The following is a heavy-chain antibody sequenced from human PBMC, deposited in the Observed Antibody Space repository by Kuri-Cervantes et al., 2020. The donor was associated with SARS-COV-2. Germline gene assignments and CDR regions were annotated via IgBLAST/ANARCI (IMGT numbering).Heavy chain of an antibody. J-gene: IGHJ5*02. Sequence: GGSLRLSCKVSGYTLTELSMHWVRQAPGKGLEWMGGIEPEEGETIYAQEFQGRVTMTEDTSTDTAYMELSSLRSEDTAVYYCATGPPYCSSTSCSRWFDPWGKGTLVTVSS. CDR1: GYTLTELS. V-gene: IGHV1-24*01. D-gene: IGHD2-2*01. CDR2: IEPEEGET. CDR3: ATGPPYCSSTSCSRWFDP.